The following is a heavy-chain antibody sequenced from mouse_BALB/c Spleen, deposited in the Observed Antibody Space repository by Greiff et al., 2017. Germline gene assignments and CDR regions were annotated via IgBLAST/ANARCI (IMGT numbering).Heavy chain of an antibody. CDR2: INPSTGYT. Sequence: QVHVKQSGAELAKPGASVKMSCKASGYTFTSYWMHWVKQRPGQGLEWIGYINPSTGYTEYNQKFKDKATLTADKSSSTAYMQLSSLTSEDSAVYYCARYGYFDYWGQGTTLTVSS. J-gene: IGHJ2*01. CDR3: ARYGYFDY. V-gene: IGHV1-7*01. D-gene: IGHD1-1*02. CDR1: GYTFTSYW.